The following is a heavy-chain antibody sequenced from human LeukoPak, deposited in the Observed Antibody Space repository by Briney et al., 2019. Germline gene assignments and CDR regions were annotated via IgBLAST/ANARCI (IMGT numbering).Heavy chain of an antibody. V-gene: IGHV3-7*01. CDR2: IKQDGSEK. Sequence: GGSLRLSCAASGFTFSSYEMNWVRQAPGKGLEWVANIKQDGSEKYYVDSVKGRFTISRDNAKNSLYLQMNSLRAEDTAVYYCARDYWGASDIWGQGTMVTVSS. CDR3: ARDYWGASDI. J-gene: IGHJ3*02. D-gene: IGHD7-27*01. CDR1: GFTFSSYE.